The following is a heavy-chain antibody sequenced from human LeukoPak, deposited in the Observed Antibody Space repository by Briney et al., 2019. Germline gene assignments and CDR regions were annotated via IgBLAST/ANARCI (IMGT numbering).Heavy chain of an antibody. CDR3: ARDSVSGYDY. J-gene: IGHJ4*02. CDR2: ISYDGSNK. Sequence: GGSLRLSCAASGFTFSSYGMHWVRQAPGKGLEWVAVISYDGSNKYYADSVKGRFTISRDNAKNSLYLQMNSLRAEDTAVYYCARDSVSGYDYWGQGTLVTVSS. D-gene: IGHD1-14*01. V-gene: IGHV3-30*03. CDR1: GFTFSSYG.